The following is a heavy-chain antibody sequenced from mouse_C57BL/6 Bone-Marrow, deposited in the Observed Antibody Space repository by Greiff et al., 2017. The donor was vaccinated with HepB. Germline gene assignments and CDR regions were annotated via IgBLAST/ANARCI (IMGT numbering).Heavy chain of an antibody. CDR3: AGGALIATVVATPFAY. CDR1: GYAFSSYW. V-gene: IGHV1-80*01. Sequence: VQLQQSGAELVKPGASVKISCKASGYAFSSYWMNWVKQRPGKGLEWIGQIYPGDGDTNYNGKFKGKATLTADNSSSTAYMQLSSLTSESSAVYFCAGGALIATVVATPFAYWGQGTLVTVSA. J-gene: IGHJ3*01. CDR2: IYPGDGDT. D-gene: IGHD1-1*01.